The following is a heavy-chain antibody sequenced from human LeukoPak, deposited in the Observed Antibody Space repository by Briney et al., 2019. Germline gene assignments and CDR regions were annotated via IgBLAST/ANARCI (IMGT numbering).Heavy chain of an antibody. J-gene: IGHJ4*02. V-gene: IGHV3-23*01. D-gene: IGHD6-19*01. Sequence: GSLRLSCVASGFTFSSYVMSWVRQAPGKGLEWVSTISGNGRSTNYADSVKGRFTISRDNSKNTLYLQMSSLRAEDTAVYYCAKDLGYVSGWYHFDYWGQGTLVTVSS. CDR1: GFTFSSYV. CDR2: ISGNGRST. CDR3: AKDLGYVSGWYHFDY.